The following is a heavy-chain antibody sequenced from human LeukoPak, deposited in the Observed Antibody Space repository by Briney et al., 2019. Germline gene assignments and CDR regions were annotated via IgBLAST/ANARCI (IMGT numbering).Heavy chain of an antibody. D-gene: IGHD3-10*01. CDR1: GFTFSDHA. Sequence: GVSLRLSCVGSGFTFSDHAMTWVRQAPGKGLEGVAAISGEGGNTYYADSVKGRFTISRDNSRNTLYLQINSLRTEDTAVFYCAKDSILLWFANLCEGYFDPWGQRTLVSVSS. V-gene: IGHV3-23*01. CDR3: AKDSILLWFANLCEGYFDP. CDR2: ISGEGGNT. J-gene: IGHJ5*02.